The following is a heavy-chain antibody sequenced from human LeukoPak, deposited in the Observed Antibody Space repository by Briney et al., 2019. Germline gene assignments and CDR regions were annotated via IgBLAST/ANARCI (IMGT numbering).Heavy chain of an antibody. CDR3: ARARGANLSFLYFDP. CDR2: ITTTGTT. D-gene: IGHD3-3*01. Sequence: PGGSLRLSCAASGFTFSGYSMNWVRQAPGEGLEWVSTITTTGTTYYADSVKGRFTISRDNSRNTLYLQMNSLRAEDTALYYCARARGANLSFLYFDPWGQGTLVTVSS. V-gene: IGHV3-23*01. CDR1: GFTFSGYS. J-gene: IGHJ4*02.